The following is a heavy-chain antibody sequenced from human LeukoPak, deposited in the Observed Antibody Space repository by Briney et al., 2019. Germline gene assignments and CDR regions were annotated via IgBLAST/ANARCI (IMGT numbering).Heavy chain of an antibody. J-gene: IGHJ4*02. CDR2: INPNSGGT. V-gene: IGHV1-2*02. CDR1: GYTFTRYY. D-gene: IGHD6-19*01. Sequence: ASVKVSCKASGYTFTRYYMHWVRQAPGQGLEWMGWINPNSGGTNYAQKFQGRVTMTRDTSISTAYMELSRLRSDDTAVYYCARGGWPVPYYFDYRGQGTLVTVSS. CDR3: ARGGWPVPYYFDY.